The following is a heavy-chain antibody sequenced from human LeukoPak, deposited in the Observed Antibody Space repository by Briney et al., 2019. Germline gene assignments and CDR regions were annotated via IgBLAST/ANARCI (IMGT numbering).Heavy chain of an antibody. CDR2: IYYSGST. Sequence: GSLRLSCAASGFTFSSHWMHWVRQAPGKGLEWIGSIYYSGSTYYNPSLKSRVTISVDTSKNQFSLKLRSVTAADTAVYYCARHFGTWGQGTLVTVSS. V-gene: IGHV4-39*01. CDR1: GFTFSSHW. CDR3: ARHFGT. J-gene: IGHJ4*02. D-gene: IGHD3/OR15-3a*01.